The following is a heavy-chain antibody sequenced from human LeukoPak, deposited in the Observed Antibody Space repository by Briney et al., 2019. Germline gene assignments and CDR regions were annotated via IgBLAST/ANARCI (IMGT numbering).Heavy chain of an antibody. CDR2: IYPGDSDT. Sequence: PGESLKISCKGSGYSFTSYWNGWVRQMPGKGLEWMGIIYPGDSDTRYSPSFQGQVTISADKSISTAYLQWSSLKASDTAMYYCARPIYYGSGSYYPGFDYWGQGTLVTVSS. V-gene: IGHV5-51*01. CDR3: ARPIYYGSGSYYPGFDY. CDR1: GYSFTSYW. D-gene: IGHD3-10*01. J-gene: IGHJ4*02.